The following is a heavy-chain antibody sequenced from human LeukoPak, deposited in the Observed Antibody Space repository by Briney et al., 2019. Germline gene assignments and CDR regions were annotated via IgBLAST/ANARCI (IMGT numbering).Heavy chain of an antibody. V-gene: IGHV4-59*01. D-gene: IGHD3-22*01. CDR3: AREGYYYDISGYSRGLSRTPYYYYGMDV. Sequence: SETLSLTCTVSGRSISSYYWGWIRQPPGKGLGWIGYIYYCGSTNYNPSLKSQVNISVDTSKNQFPLRLSSVTAADTAVYYCAREGYYYDISGYSRGLSRTPYYYYGMDVWGQGTTVTVS. CDR1: GRSISSYY. CDR2: IYYCGST. J-gene: IGHJ6*02.